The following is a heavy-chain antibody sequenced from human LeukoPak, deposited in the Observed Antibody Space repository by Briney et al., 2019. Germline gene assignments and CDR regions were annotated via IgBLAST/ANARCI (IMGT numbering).Heavy chain of an antibody. CDR1: GYNFTSYW. D-gene: IGHD6-13*01. Sequence: GESLQISCKGSGYNFTSYWIGWVRQVTGKGVEWMGIIYPGDSDTRYSPSFQGQVTISADKSISTANLQWSSLKASDTAMYYCARHVNPSSWSPFDAFDIWGQGTMVTVSS. CDR2: IYPGDSDT. CDR3: ARHVNPSSWSPFDAFDI. V-gene: IGHV5-51*01. J-gene: IGHJ3*02.